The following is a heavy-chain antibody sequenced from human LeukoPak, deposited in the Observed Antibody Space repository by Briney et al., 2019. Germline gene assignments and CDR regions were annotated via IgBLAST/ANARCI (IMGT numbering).Heavy chain of an antibody. V-gene: IGHV4-38-2*01. J-gene: IGHJ3*02. D-gene: IGHD2-15*01. Sequence: TSETLCLTCAASGYSISSGYNWCGRRVPPGRGQEWTGISDDSGSTHYNPSLKSRITISGDTSKNTFSLKMNSVTAADTAVYYWAKWESRGWYHDAFDIWGRGTMVTVSS. CDR1: GYSISSGYN. CDR2: SDDSGST. CDR3: AKWESRGWYHDAFDI.